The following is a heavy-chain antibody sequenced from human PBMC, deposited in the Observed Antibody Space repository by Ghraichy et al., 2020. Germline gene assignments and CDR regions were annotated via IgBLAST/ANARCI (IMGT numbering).Heavy chain of an antibody. D-gene: IGHD4/OR15-4a*01. J-gene: IGHJ4*02. Sequence: GGSLRLSCTVSGFAFNDAWMSWVRQAPGKGLEWIGRIEIERDGGTTDYAAPVKDRFTISRDASKNIAYLQMDSLKTEDTAVYFCSANSDYARVYFNFWGQGTLVTVSS. CDR1: GFAFNDAW. V-gene: IGHV3-15*04. CDR2: IEIERDGGTT. CDR3: SANSDYARVYFNF.